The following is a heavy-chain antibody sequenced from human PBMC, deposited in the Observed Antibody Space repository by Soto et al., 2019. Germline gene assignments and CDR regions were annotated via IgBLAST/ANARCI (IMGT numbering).Heavy chain of an antibody. CDR3: ARYHYDFWSGYPGYYFGY. CDR1: G. CDR2: IYPGDSDT. J-gene: IGHJ4*02. Sequence: GIGWMSKKTRKGLEWMGIIYPGDSDTRYSPSFQGQVTISADKSISTAYLQWSSLKASDTAMYYCARYHYDFWSGYPGYYFGYCGQGTLVSVYS. D-gene: IGHD3-3*01. V-gene: IGHV5-51*01.